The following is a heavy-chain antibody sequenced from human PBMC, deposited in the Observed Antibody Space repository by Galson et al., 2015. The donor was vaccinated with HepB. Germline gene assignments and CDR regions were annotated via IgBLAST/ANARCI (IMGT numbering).Heavy chain of an antibody. Sequence: SVTVSCKASGSTFTKYGISWVRQAPGQGLEWMGWISTYYGDTKSAQRLQGRVTLTTDTSASTAYLELRSLTSDDTAVYYCAREYGSTWPHYYGLDAWGQGTTVTVSS. CDR2: ISTYYGDT. D-gene: IGHD6-6*01. J-gene: IGHJ6*02. CDR3: AREYGSTWPHYYGLDA. V-gene: IGHV1-18*04. CDR1: GSTFTKYG.